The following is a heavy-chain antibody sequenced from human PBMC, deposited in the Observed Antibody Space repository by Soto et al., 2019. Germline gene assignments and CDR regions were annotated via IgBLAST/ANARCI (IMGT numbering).Heavy chain of an antibody. V-gene: IGHV3-9*01. J-gene: IGHJ6*03. CDR1: GFTFDDYA. Sequence: GGSLRLSCAASGFTFDDYAMHWVRQAPGKGLEWVSGISWNSGSIGYADSVEGRFTISRDNAKNSLYLQMSSLRAEDTALYYCAKDKAGTMIRGASYHYYYMDVWGKGTTVTVSS. D-gene: IGHD3-10*01. CDR3: AKDKAGTMIRGASYHYYYMDV. CDR2: ISWNSGSI.